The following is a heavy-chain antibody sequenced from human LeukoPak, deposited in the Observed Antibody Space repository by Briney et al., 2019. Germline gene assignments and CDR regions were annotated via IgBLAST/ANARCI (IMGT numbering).Heavy chain of an antibody. D-gene: IGHD3-3*01. J-gene: IGHJ3*02. Sequence: GGSLRLSCAASGFTFHNYAMHWVRQAPGKGLEWVSGINWRSNSLGYADSVKGRFTISRDNAKNSLYLQMNSLRGEDTAVYYCARDYNDFWSGYPGAFDIWGQGTMVTVSS. CDR3: ARDYNDFWSGYPGAFDI. CDR2: INWRSNSL. V-gene: IGHV3-9*01. CDR1: GFTFHNYA.